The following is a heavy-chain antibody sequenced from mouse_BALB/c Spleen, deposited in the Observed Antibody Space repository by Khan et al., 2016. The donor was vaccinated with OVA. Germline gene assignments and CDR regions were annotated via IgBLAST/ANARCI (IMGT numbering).Heavy chain of an antibody. CDR2: NSTGGST. CDR1: GFTFSSYA. V-gene: IGHV5-6-5*01. Sequence: VQLVESGGGLVKPGGSLKLSCAPSGFTFSSYAMSWVRQTREKRLEWVAYNSTGGSTYYPDSVKGRFTISRDNVSNILYLEMSSLRSEDTAMYNCARGYAMDYWGQGTSVTVSS. CDR3: ARGYAMDY. J-gene: IGHJ4*01.